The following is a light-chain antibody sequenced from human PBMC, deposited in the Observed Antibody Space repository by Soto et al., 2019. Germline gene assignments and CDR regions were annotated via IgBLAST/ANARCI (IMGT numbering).Light chain of an antibody. CDR2: EVS. Sequence: QSDLTQPASVSGSPGQSITISCTGTSSDVGGYNYVSWYQQHPGKAPKLMIYEVSSRPSGVSNRFSGSKSGNTASLTISGLQAEDEADYYCSSYTISSTLVFGTGTKLTVL. J-gene: IGLJ1*01. CDR3: SSYTISSTLV. CDR1: SSDVGGYNY. V-gene: IGLV2-14*01.